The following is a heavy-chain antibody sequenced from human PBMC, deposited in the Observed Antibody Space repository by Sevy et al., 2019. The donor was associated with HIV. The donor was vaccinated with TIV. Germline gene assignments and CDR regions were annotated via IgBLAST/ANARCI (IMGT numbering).Heavy chain of an antibody. CDR3: ARGSDDYVWGSYRVVDY. CDR2: ISYDGSNK. CDR1: GFTFSSYA. V-gene: IGHV3-30-3*01. Sequence: GGSLRLSCAASGFTFSSYAMHWVRQAPGKGLEWVAVISYDGSNKYYADSVKGRFTISRDNSKNTLYLQMNSLRAEDTAVYYCARGSDDYVWGSYRVVDYWGQGTLVTVSS. J-gene: IGHJ4*02. D-gene: IGHD3-16*02.